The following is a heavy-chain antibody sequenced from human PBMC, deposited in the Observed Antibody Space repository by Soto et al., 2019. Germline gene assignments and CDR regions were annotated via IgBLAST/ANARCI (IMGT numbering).Heavy chain of an antibody. D-gene: IGHD3-3*01. CDR1: GFTFSSYA. Sequence: EVQLLESGGGLVQPGGSLRLSCAASGFTFSSYAMSWVRQAPGKGLEWVSAISGSGGSTYYADSVKGRFTISRDNSKNTRYLQMNSLRAEDTAVYYCAKSHEFGVVILYYFDYWGQGTLVTVSS. CDR2: ISGSGGST. J-gene: IGHJ4*02. CDR3: AKSHEFGVVILYYFDY. V-gene: IGHV3-23*01.